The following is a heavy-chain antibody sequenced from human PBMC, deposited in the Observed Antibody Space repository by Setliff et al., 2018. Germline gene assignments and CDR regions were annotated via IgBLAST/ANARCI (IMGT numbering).Heavy chain of an antibody. CDR3: RLWSHSYHNDY. V-gene: IGHV4-4*08. J-gene: IGHJ4*02. D-gene: IGHD3-16*02. CDR1: GGSFSDYY. CDR2: KSTRGDT. Sequence: SETLSLTCTVYGGSFSDYYWNWIRQSPEKGLEWIGYKSTRGDTNSNPSPRSRLTMSVDTSKNQFSLKLTSVTAADTAVYYCRLWSHSYHNDYWGQGTLVTVSS.